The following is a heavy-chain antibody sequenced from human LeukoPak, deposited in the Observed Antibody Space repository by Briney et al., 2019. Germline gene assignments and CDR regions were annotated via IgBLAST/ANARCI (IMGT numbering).Heavy chain of an antibody. J-gene: IGHJ6*03. CDR1: GFTFSSYW. CDR2: IKQDGSEK. V-gene: IGHV3-7*01. CDR3: AKDPLLTGSYYYYYYMDV. Sequence: GGSLRLSCAASGFTFSSYWMSWVRQAPGKGLEWVANIKQDGSEKYYVDSVKGRFTISRDNAKNSLYLQMNSLRAEDTAVYYCAKDPLLTGSYYYYYYMDVWGKGTTVTVSS. D-gene: IGHD7-27*01.